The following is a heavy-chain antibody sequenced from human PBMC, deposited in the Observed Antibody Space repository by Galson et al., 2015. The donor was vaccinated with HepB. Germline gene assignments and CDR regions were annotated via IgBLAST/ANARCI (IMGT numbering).Heavy chain of an antibody. J-gene: IGHJ4*02. CDR1: GYTFTSYG. V-gene: IGHV1-18*04. D-gene: IGHD5-18*01. Sequence: SVKVSCKASGYTFTSYGISWVRQAPGQGLEWMGWISAYNGNTNYAQKLQGRVTMTTDTSTSTAYMELRSLRSDDTAVYYCARDDAGGYSYGPLDYWGQGTLVTVSS. CDR3: ARDDAGGYSYGPLDY. CDR2: ISAYNGNT.